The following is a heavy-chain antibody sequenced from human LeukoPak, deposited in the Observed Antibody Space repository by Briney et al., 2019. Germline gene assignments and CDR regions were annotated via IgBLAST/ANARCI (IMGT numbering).Heavy chain of an antibody. CDR1: GFTFSSYG. J-gene: IGHJ4*02. CDR2: ISYDGSNK. V-gene: IGHV3-30*18. Sequence: GGSLRLSCAASGFTFSSYGMHWVRQAPGKGLEWVAVISYDGSNKYYADSVKGRFTISRDNSKNTLYLQMNSLRAEDTAAYYCANEYSSSSGDYWGQGTLVTVSS. D-gene: IGHD6-6*01. CDR3: ANEYSSSSGDY.